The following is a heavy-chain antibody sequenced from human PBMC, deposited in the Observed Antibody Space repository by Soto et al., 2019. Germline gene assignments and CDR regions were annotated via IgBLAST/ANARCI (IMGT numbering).Heavy chain of an antibody. Sequence: SETLSLTCAVYGGSFSGYYWTWIRQPPGTGLEWIGEINHSGSTNYNPSLKSRVTISVDTSKNQFSLKLTSVTAADTAVYYCARDKITGLFAYWGQGTLVTVSS. V-gene: IGHV4-34*01. D-gene: IGHD2-8*02. CDR3: ARDKITGLFAY. CDR2: INHSGST. CDR1: GGSFSGYY. J-gene: IGHJ4*02.